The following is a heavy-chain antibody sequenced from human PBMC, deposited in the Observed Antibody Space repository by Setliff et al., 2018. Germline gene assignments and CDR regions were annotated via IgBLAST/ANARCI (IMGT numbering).Heavy chain of an antibody. CDR3: ARTTGSTHNWLDP. CDR1: GDSISSGSYH. CDR2: IHPSGST. J-gene: IGHJ5*02. Sequence: PSETLSLTCTVSGDSISSGSYHWSWIRKPAGKGLEWIGRIHPSGSTNYNPSLKSRVTISVDTSKNQFSLKVSSVTAVDTAVYYCARTTGSTHNWLDPWGPGTLVTVSS. V-gene: IGHV4-61*02. D-gene: IGHD1-1*01.